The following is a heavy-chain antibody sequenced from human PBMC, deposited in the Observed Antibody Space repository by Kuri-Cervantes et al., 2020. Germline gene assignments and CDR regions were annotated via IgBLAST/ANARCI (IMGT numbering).Heavy chain of an antibody. CDR3: ARVDCRGYTCYVPSHGFDI. CDR2: IRSSSSTI. Sequence: GESLKISFAASGFTFSNYNMSWVRQAPGKGLEWVSYIRSSSSTIYYVDSVKGRFTISRDNAKNSLYLQMNSLRDEDTAVYYCARVDCRGYTCYVPSHGFDIWGQGTMVTVSS. D-gene: IGHD2-15*01. V-gene: IGHV3-48*02. J-gene: IGHJ3*02. CDR1: GFTFSNYN.